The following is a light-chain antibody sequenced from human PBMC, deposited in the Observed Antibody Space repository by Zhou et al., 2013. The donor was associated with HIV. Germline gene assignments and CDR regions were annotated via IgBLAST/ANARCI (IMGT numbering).Light chain of an antibody. Sequence: EIVMTQSPATLSVPPGERATLSCRASQSVSTNLAWYQQKPGQAPRLLIYGAITRATGIPARFSGSRSGTEFTLTISSMQSEDSAVYYCQQYHARPPALTFGGGSKVEIK. J-gene: IGKJ4*01. CDR2: GAI. CDR1: QSVSTN. V-gene: IGKV3-15*01. CDR3: QQYHARPPALT.